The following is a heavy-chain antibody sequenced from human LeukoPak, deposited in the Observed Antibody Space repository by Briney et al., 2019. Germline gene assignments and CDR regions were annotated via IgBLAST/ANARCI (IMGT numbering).Heavy chain of an antibody. J-gene: IGHJ4*02. D-gene: IGHD4-23*01. Sequence: SETLSLTCAVYGGSFSGYYWSWIRQPPGKGLEWIGEINHSGSTNYNPSLKSRVTMSVDTSKNQFSLKLSSVTAADTAVYYCARRSGVARGNYGGNGRVDYWGQGTLVTVSS. CDR1: GGSFSGYY. V-gene: IGHV4-34*01. CDR3: ARRSGVARGNYGGNGRVDY. CDR2: INHSGST.